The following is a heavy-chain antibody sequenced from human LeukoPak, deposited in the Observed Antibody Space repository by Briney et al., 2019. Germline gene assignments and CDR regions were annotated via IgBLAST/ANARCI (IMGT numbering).Heavy chain of an antibody. CDR2: IYPGDSDT. Sequence: GESLKISCKGSGYSFTSYWIGRVRQMPGKGLEWMGIIYPGDSDTRYSPSFQGQVTISADKSISTAYLQWSSLKASDTAMYYCARTAIHYYYYMDVWGKGTTVTISS. D-gene: IGHD2-21*02. V-gene: IGHV5-51*01. CDR3: ARTAIHYYYYMDV. CDR1: GYSFTSYW. J-gene: IGHJ6*03.